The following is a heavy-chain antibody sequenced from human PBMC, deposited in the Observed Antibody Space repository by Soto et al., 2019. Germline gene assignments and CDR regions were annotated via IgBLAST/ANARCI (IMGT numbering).Heavy chain of an antibody. CDR3: ARVLKSTTVTYYDFWSGLQSNNYYYGMDV. V-gene: IGHV3-53*01. J-gene: IGHJ6*02. Sequence: EVQLVESGGGLIQPGGSLRLSCAASGFTVSSNYMSWVRQAPGKGLEWVSVIYSGGSTYYADSVKGRFTISRDNSKNTLYLQMNSLRAEDTAVYYCARVLKSTTVTYYDFWSGLQSNNYYYGMDVWGQGTTVTVSS. D-gene: IGHD3-3*01. CDR1: GFTVSSNY. CDR2: IYSGGST.